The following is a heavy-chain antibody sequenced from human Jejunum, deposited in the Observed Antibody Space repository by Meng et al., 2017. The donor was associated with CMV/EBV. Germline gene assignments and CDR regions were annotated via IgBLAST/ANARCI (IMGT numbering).Heavy chain of an antibody. CDR3: ARGAGIEVADWGRHCDY. CDR2: VYTSGSN. Sequence: GSISSYYWTWIRQPPGKRLEWIGYVYTSGSNKYNPSLKSRVTISIDTSKNQFSLKLSSVTAADTAVYYCARGAGIEVADWGRHCDYWGQGTLVTVSS. V-gene: IGHV4-4*08. J-gene: IGHJ4*02. CDR1: GSISSYY. D-gene: IGHD6-19*01.